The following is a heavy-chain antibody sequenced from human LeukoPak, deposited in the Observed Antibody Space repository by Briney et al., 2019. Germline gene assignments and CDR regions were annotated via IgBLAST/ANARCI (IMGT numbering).Heavy chain of an antibody. V-gene: IGHV4-39*07. D-gene: IGHD3-9*01. CDR2: IYYSGSA. J-gene: IGHJ4*02. CDR1: GGSIINSNYY. Sequence: PSETLSLTCTVSGGSIINSNYYWGWIRQPPGKGLEWIGNIYYSGSAYYNPSLKSRVTMSVDTSKNQFSLKLSSVTAADTAVYYCARKPIFNNAWYYFDYWGQGTLVTVSS. CDR3: ARKPIFNNAWYYFDY.